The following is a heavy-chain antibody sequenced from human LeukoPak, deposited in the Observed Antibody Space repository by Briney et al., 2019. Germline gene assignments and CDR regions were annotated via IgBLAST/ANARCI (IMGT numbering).Heavy chain of an antibody. Sequence: GGTLRLSCAGSGFTFSDYYMTWLRQAPGKGLEWISYISPNSNFINYADSMKGRFTISRDNAKNSLYLQMNSLRAEDTAVYYCTTEQQWLLLGEFDYWGQGNLVTVSS. J-gene: IGHJ4*02. D-gene: IGHD3-3*01. CDR2: ISPNSNFI. CDR3: TTEQQWLLLGEFDY. V-gene: IGHV3-11*06. CDR1: GFTFSDYY.